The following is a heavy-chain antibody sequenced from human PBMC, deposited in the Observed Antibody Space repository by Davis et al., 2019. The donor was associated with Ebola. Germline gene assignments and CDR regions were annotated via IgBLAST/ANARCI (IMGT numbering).Heavy chain of an antibody. CDR1: GYSFTSYW. D-gene: IGHD5-24*01. Sequence: GGSLRLSCKGSGYSFTSYWIVWVRQMPGKGLECMGIIFPGYSDTRYSPSFQGQVTISADKSISTAYLQWSSLKASDTAMYYCARGTDGYNPGGYFDSWGRGTLVTVSS. V-gene: IGHV5-51*01. CDR2: IFPGYSDT. J-gene: IGHJ4*02. CDR3: ARGTDGYNPGGYFDS.